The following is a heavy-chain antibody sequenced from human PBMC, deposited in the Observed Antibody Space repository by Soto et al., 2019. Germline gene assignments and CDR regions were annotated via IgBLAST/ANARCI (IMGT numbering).Heavy chain of an antibody. CDR1: GGSIRSYY. Sequence: SETLSLTCSFSGGSIRSYYWSLIRQPPGKGLEWIGYIYYSGSTNYNPSLKSRVTISVDTSKNQFSLKLSSVTAADTAVYYCAGRQCSGGSCYSPDAFDIWGQGTMVTVSS. D-gene: IGHD2-15*01. J-gene: IGHJ3*02. CDR2: IYYSGST. CDR3: AGRQCSGGSCYSPDAFDI. V-gene: IGHV4-59*01.